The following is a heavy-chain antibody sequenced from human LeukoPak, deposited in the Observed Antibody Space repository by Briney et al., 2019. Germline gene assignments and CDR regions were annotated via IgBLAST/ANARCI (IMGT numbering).Heavy chain of an antibody. CDR3: LRHPSRGNAGYAFDH. CDR2: ICSSVDP. Sequence: SETLSLTCTVSGGAFTHSCSSWIRRSPGKGLERYAYICSSVDPNYTPSLKSRVTISVDTSRILFSLQMNSLNAADPVVYYCLRHPSRGNAGYAFDHWGQGFLASVSS. D-gene: IGHD5-12*01. J-gene: IGHJ4*02. V-gene: IGHV4-59*08. CDR1: GGAFTHSC.